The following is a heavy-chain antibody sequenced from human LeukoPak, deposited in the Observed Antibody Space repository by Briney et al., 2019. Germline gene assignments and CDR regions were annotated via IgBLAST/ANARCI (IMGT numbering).Heavy chain of an antibody. D-gene: IGHD4-17*01. CDR3: ARDPGNSGDYYFDY. CDR1: GFTFSNYG. CDR2: IWYDGSNN. V-gene: IGHV3-33*01. J-gene: IGHJ4*02. Sequence: GGSLRLSCAASGFTFSNYGMHWVRQAPGKGLEWVAAIWYDGSNNYYAESVKGRFTISRDNSKNTLYLQMNSLRAEDTAVYYCARDPGNSGDYYFDYWGQGTLVSVSS.